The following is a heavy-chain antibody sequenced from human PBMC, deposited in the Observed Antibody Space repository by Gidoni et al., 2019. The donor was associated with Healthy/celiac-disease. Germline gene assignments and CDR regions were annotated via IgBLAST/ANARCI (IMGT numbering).Heavy chain of an antibody. CDR3: AKDFGGSYFWYFDY. Sequence: QVQLVESGGGVVQPGRSLRLSCAASGFTFSSYGMHWVRQAPGKGLEWVAVISYDGSNKYYADSVKGRFTISRDNSKNTLYLQMNSLRAEDTAVYYCAKDFGGSYFWYFDYWGQGTLVTVSS. V-gene: IGHV3-30*18. CDR2: ISYDGSNK. CDR1: GFTFSSYG. D-gene: IGHD1-26*01. J-gene: IGHJ4*02.